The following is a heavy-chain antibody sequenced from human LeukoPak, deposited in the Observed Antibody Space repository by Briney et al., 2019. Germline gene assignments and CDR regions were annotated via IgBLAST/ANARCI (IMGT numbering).Heavy chain of an antibody. CDR1: GFTFSSYA. D-gene: IGHD3-10*01. CDR3: AKDPAGSGTHDRYFGY. J-gene: IGHJ4*02. Sequence: GGSLRLSCAASGFTFSSYAMSWVRQAPGKGLEWVSAISGSGGSTYYADSVKGRFTISRDNSKNTLYLQMNSRRAEDTAVYYCAKDPAGSGTHDRYFGYWGQGTLVTVSS. V-gene: IGHV3-23*01. CDR2: ISGSGGST.